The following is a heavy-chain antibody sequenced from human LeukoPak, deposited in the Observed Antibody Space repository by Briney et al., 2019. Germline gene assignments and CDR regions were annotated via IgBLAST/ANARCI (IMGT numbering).Heavy chain of an antibody. CDR3: ARAGPSGHKNYYYYYGVDV. J-gene: IGHJ6*02. CDR1: GFTFSSNP. CDR2: INGGGGNT. V-gene: IGHV3-23*01. D-gene: IGHD6-19*01. Sequence: GRSLRLSFAASGFTFSSNPWVGVGQAPGKGWRWVSHINGGGGNTYYAGSVKGRFTISGDNSKNTLYLQMNSLRAEDTAVYYCARAGPSGHKNYYYYYGVDVWGQGTTVTVSS.